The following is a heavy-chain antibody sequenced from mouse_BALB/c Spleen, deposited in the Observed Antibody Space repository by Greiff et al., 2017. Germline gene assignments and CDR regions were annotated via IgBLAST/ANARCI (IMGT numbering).Heavy chain of an antibody. D-gene: IGHD2-10*02. V-gene: IGHV10-1*02. CDR2: IRSKSNNYAT. CDR1: GFTFNTYA. CDR3: VRPYGNSFAY. J-gene: IGHJ3*01. Sequence: EVKLVESGGGLVQPKGSLKLSCAASGFTFNTYAMNWVRQAPGKGLEWVARIRSKSNNYATYYADSVKDRFTISRDDSQSMLYLQMNNLKTEDTAMYYCVRPYGNSFAYWGQGTLVTVSA.